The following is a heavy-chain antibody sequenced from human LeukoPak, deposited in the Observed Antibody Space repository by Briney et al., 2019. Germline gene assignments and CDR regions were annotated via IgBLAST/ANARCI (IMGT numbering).Heavy chain of an antibody. J-gene: IGHJ4*02. D-gene: IGHD6-19*01. CDR3: ARVRYSSGWYYFDY. Sequence: SETLSLTCTVSGGSISSYSWSWIRQPAGKGLEWIGRIYTSGSTNYNPSLKSRVTMSVDTSKNQFSLKLSSVTAADTAVYYCARVRYSSGWYYFDYWGQGTLVTVSS. CDR1: GGSISSYS. CDR2: IYTSGST. V-gene: IGHV4-4*07.